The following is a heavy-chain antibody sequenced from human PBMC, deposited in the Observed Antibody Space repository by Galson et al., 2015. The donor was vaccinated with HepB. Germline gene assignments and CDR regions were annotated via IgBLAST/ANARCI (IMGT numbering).Heavy chain of an antibody. CDR3: ARTNLDGVTNAFDI. CDR2: IDWDDDK. D-gene: IGHD4-17*01. CDR1: GFSLSTSGMC. V-gene: IGHV2-70*01. J-gene: IGHJ3*02. Sequence: PALVKPTQPLTLTCTFSGFSLSTSGMCVSWLRQPPGKALEWLALIDWDDDKYYSTSLKTRLTISKDTSKNQVVLTMTNMDPVDTATYYCARTNLDGVTNAFDIWGQGTMVTVSS.